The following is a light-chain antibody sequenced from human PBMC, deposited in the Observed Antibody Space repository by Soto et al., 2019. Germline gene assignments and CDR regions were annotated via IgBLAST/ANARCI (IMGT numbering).Light chain of an antibody. CDR1: QSFLYSSNNKNY. CDR2: WAS. J-gene: IGKJ1*01. Sequence: DIVMTQSPDSLAVSLGERATINCKSSQSFLYSSNNKNYLAWYQQKPGQPPKALIYWASTRESGVPDRFSGRGSGTDFTLTISNLQAEDVAVYYCQQYYTTPWTFGQGTKVDI. V-gene: IGKV4-1*01. CDR3: QQYYTTPWT.